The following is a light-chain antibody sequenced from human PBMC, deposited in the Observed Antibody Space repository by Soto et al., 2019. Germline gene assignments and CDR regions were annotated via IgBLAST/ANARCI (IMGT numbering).Light chain of an antibody. V-gene: IGKV1-39*01. CDR1: QIISNY. CDR2: AAF. J-gene: IGKJ1*01. Sequence: DIQMTQSPSSLSASVGDRVAITCRASQIISNYLNWYQQKPGKAPKLLIFAAFSVQSGVPSRFSGSASGTEFTLTISSLQPEDFATYYCQQSYSMPPTFGQGTRVEMK. CDR3: QQSYSMPPT.